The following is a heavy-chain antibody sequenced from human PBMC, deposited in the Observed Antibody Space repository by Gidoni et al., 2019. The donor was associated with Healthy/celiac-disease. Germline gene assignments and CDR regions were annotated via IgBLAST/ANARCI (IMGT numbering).Heavy chain of an antibody. CDR2: INPSGGST. CDR1: GYTFTSYY. Sequence: QVQLVQSGAEVKKPGASVKVSCKASGYTFTSYYMHWVRQAPGQGLEWMGIINPSGGSTSYAQKFQGRVTMTRDTSTSTVYMELSSLRSEDTAVYYCAREVGISGIAAAGLSGWGQGTLVTVSS. V-gene: IGHV1-46*01. D-gene: IGHD6-13*01. CDR3: AREVGISGIAAAGLSG. J-gene: IGHJ4*02.